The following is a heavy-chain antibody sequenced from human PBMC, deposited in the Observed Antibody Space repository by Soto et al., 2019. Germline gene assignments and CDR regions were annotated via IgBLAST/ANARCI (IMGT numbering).Heavy chain of an antibody. CDR3: TRHTVDY. CDR2: TRSKAHSYAT. D-gene: IGHD4-4*01. CDR1: GFSFSDSA. V-gene: IGHV3-73*02. J-gene: IGHJ4*02. Sequence: EVQLVESGGGLVQPGGSLKLSCAASGFSFSDSAIHWVRQASGKGLEWVGRTRSKAHSYATALAASVKGRFTISRDDSKNTVYLQMNSLKTEDTAVYYCTRHTVDYWGQGTLVTVSS.